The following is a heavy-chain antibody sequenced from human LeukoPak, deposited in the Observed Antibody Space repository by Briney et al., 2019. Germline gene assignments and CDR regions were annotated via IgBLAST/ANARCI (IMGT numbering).Heavy chain of an antibody. V-gene: IGHV4-30-2*01. CDR3: ARVSVDTYFDY. CDR1: GGSISSGGYY. D-gene: IGHD5-18*01. CDR2: IYHSGST. Sequence: SETLSLTCTVSGGSISSGGYYWSWIRQPPGKGLEWIGYIYHSGSTYYNPSLKSRVTISVDRSKNQFSLKLSSVTAADTAVYYCARVSVDTYFDYWGQGTLVTVSS. J-gene: IGHJ4*02.